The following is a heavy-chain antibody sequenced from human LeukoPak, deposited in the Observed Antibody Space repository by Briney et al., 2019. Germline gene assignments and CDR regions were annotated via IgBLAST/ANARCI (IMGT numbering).Heavy chain of an antibody. Sequence: VSGPTLVKPTQPLTLTCTFSGFSLSTSGVGVGWIRQPPGKALEWLALIYWNDDKRYSPSLKSRLTITKDTSKNQVVLTMTNMDPVDTATYYCARRYSSSWYDGNWFDPWGQGTLVTVSS. CDR1: GFSLSTSGVG. J-gene: IGHJ5*02. D-gene: IGHD6-13*01. V-gene: IGHV2-5*01. CDR3: ARRYSSSWYDGNWFDP. CDR2: IYWNDDK.